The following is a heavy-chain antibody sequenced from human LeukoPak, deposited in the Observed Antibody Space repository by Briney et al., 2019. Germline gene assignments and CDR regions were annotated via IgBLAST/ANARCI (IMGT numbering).Heavy chain of an antibody. CDR3: ARGRAAAGFWFDP. Sequence: SQTLSLTCTVSGGSISSGGYYWSWIRQHPGKGLEWIGYIYYSGGTYYNPSLKSRVTISVDTSKNQFSLKLSSVTAADTAVYYCARGRAAAGFWFDPWGQGTLVTVSS. CDR2: IYYSGGT. V-gene: IGHV4-31*03. J-gene: IGHJ5*02. D-gene: IGHD6-13*01. CDR1: GGSISSGGYY.